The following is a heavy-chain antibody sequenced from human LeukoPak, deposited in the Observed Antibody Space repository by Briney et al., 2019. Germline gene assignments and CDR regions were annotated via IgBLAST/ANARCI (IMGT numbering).Heavy chain of an antibody. CDR3: ARGRIVVVPAAISLMDV. Sequence: PSETLSLTCAVYGGSFSGYYWSWIRQPPGKGLEWIGEINHSGSTNYNPSLKSRVTISVDTSKNQFSLNLSSVTAADTAVYYCARGRIVVVPAAISLMDVWGKGTTVTVSS. D-gene: IGHD2-2*01. V-gene: IGHV4-34*01. CDR1: GGSFSGYY. J-gene: IGHJ6*04. CDR2: INHSGST.